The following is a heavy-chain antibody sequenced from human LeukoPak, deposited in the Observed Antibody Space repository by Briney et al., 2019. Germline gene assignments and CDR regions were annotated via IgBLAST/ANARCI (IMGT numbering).Heavy chain of an antibody. V-gene: IGHV3-21*01. CDR1: GFTFSSYS. CDR3: ARDRNVLRFLEWLYYFDY. CDR2: ISSSSRYI. J-gene: IGHJ4*02. D-gene: IGHD3-3*01. Sequence: GGSLRLSCAASGFTFSSYSMNWVRQAPGKGLEWVSSISSSSRYIYYADSVEGRFTISRDNGKNSLYLQMNSLRAEDTAVYYCARDRNVLRFLEWLYYFDYWGQGTLVTVSS.